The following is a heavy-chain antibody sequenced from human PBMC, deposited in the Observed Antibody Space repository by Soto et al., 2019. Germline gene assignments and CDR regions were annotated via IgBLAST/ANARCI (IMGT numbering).Heavy chain of an antibody. CDR1: GFSLSTYGVG. CDR3: AHRRYHNNIWSTFDS. V-gene: IGHV2-5*02. J-gene: IGHJ4*02. Sequence: QITLKESGPTLVKPTQTLTLTCTFSGFSLSTYGVGVGWIRQPPGKALECLAIIYWDDDERYNPSLRSRLTIAKDPSRNQAVLTMTHMVPVDTATYYCAHRRYHNNIWSTFDSWGMGTLVTVSS. D-gene: IGHD6-13*01. CDR2: IYWDDDE.